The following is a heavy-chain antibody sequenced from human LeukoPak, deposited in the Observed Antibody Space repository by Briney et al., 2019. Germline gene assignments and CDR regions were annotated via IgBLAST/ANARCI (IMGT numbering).Heavy chain of an antibody. V-gene: IGHV3-7*03. D-gene: IGHD1-1*01. CDR3: AKHDGFSFDF. CDR2: IKEDGGEK. J-gene: IGHJ4*02. Sequence: GGSLRLSCAASGFTFSGFWMSWVRQAPGKGLECVANIKEDGGEKNYVDSVKGRFIISRDNAKSSLHLQMNSLRAEDTAVYYCAKHDGFSFDFWGQGNLVTVSS. CDR1: GFTFSGFW.